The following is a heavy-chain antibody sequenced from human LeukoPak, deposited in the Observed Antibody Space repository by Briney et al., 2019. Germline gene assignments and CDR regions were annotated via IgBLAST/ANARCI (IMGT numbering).Heavy chain of an antibody. CDR1: GGSFSGYY. V-gene: IGHV4-34*01. Sequence: SETLSLTCAVYGGSFSGYYWSWIRQPPGKGLEWIGEINHSGSTNYNPSLKSRATISVDTSKNQFSLKLSSVTAADTAVYYCARGGYSSSWYAPAPHLTRFDYWGQGTLVTVSS. CDR3: ARGGYSSSWYAPAPHLTRFDY. J-gene: IGHJ4*02. CDR2: INHSGST. D-gene: IGHD6-13*01.